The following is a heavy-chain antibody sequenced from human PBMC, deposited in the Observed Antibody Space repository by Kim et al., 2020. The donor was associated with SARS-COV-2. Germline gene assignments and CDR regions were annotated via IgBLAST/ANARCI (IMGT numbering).Heavy chain of an antibody. CDR2: IHVGNGNT. CDR3: ARSASIGSGDFDY. Sequence: ASVKVSCKASGYTFPTYAIHWVRQAPGQRLEWMGWIHVGNGNTKYLQDLQGRVSFTRDTSASTAFMELSSLTSEDTAVYYCARSASIGSGDFDYWGQGTLVTVSS. V-gene: IGHV1-3*01. D-gene: IGHD7-27*01. J-gene: IGHJ4*02. CDR1: GYTFPTYA.